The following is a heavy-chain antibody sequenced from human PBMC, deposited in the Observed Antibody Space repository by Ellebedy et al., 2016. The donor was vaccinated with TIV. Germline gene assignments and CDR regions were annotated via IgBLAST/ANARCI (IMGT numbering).Heavy chain of an antibody. CDR1: GFSLNDNY. CDR2: TSGSGGST. J-gene: IGHJ2*01. D-gene: IGHD1-26*01. V-gene: IGHV3-23*01. Sequence: GESLKISCAASGFSLNDNYMSWVRQAPGKGLEWVSATSGSGGSTYYADAVKGRFTISRDNSKNTLYLQMNSLRAEDTAVYYCAKLRGATGSWYFDLWGRGTLVPVSS. CDR3: AKLRGATGSWYFDL.